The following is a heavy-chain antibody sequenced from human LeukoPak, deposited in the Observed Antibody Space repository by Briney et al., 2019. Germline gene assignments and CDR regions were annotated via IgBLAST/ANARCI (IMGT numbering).Heavy chain of an antibody. J-gene: IGHJ5*02. CDR1: GESFSAYF. V-gene: IGHV4-34*01. D-gene: IGHD2-15*01. Sequence: SETLSLTCAVYGESFSAYFWNWIRQAPGKPLEYIGEINHRGSSHYNPSLKTRVTLSVDTSKNQFSLRLTSVTAADTAVYFCARRSPFDGYCSAGACDAGYYDAWGQGTPVTVSS. CDR3: ARRSPFDGYCSAGACDAGYYDA. CDR2: INHRGSS.